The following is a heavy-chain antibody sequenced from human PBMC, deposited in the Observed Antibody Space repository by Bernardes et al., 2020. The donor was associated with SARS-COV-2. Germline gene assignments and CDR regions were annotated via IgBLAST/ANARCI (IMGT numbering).Heavy chain of an antibody. V-gene: IGHV3-30*03. D-gene: IGHD3-3*01. CDR2: ISDDGSTE. CDR3: AREKLRFLEWSAYGMDV. CDR1: GLTFSIYG. Sequence: GGSLRLSCAASGLTFSIYGMHWVRQAPGKGLEGVAVISDDGSTENYADSVKGRFTISRDNSEETLFLQMNSLRAEDTAVYFCAREKLRFLEWSAYGMDVWGQGTTVTVSS. J-gene: IGHJ6*02.